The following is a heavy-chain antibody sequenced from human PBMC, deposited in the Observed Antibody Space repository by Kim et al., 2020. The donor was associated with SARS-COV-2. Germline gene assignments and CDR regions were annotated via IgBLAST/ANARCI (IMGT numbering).Heavy chain of an antibody. V-gene: IGHV3-21*04. D-gene: IGHD1-26*01. J-gene: IGHJ3*02. CDR2: ISSSSSYI. Sequence: GGSLRLSCAASGFTFSSYSMNWVRQAPGKGLEWVSSISSSSSYIYYADSVKGRFTISRDNAKNSLYLQMNSLRAEDTAVYYCARGLPIVGGGTPDAFDIWGQGTMVTVSS. CDR1: GFTFSSYS. CDR3: ARGLPIVGGGTPDAFDI.